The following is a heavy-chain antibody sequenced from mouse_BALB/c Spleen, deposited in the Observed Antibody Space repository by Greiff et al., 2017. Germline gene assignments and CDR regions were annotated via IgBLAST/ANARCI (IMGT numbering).Heavy chain of an antibody. D-gene: IGHD1-2*01. CDR2: ISSGGST. J-gene: IGHJ4*01. V-gene: IGHV5-6-5*01. CDR3: ARDPFYYGYGAMDY. Sequence: EVHLVESGGGLVKPGGSLKLSCAASGFTFSSYAMSWVRQTPEKRLEWVASISSGGSTYYPDSVKGRFTISRDNARNILYLQMSSLRSEDTAMYYCARDPFYYGYGAMDYWGQGTSVTVSS. CDR1: GFTFSSYA.